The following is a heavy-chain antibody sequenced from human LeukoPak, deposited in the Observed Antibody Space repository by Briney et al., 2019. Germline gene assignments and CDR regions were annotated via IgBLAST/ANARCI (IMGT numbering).Heavy chain of an antibody. D-gene: IGHD3-10*01. Sequence: ASVKVSCKASGYTFTTYAMNWVRQAPGQGLQWMGWINTNTGNPTYAQGFTGRFVFSLDTSVSTAYLQISSLKAEDTAVYYCARDYYGSGSSAGWFDPWGQGTLVTVSS. J-gene: IGHJ5*02. V-gene: IGHV7-4-1*02. CDR1: GYTFTTYA. CDR2: INTNTGNP. CDR3: ARDYYGSGSSAGWFDP.